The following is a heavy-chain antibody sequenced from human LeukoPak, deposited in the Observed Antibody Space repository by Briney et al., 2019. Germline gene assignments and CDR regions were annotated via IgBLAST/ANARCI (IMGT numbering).Heavy chain of an antibody. D-gene: IGHD2-2*01. Sequence: GGSLRLSCAASGFTFSSYWMSWVRQAPGKGLEWVANIKQDGSEKYYVDSVKGRFTISRDNAKNSLYLQMNSLRAEDTAVYYCARVVVKRLQLLTTNLYYYYYMDVWGKGTTVTVSS. J-gene: IGHJ6*03. CDR1: GFTFSSYW. CDR3: ARVVVKRLQLLTTNLYYYYYMDV. CDR2: IKQDGSEK. V-gene: IGHV3-7*01.